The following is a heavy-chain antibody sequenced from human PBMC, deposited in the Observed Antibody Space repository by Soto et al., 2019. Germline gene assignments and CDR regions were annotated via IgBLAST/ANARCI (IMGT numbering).Heavy chain of an antibody. J-gene: IGHJ6*03. CDR2: MNPNSGNT. CDR3: AAYGSGGYYYMDG. CDR1: GYTFTSYD. V-gene: IGHV1-8*01. Sequence: QVQLVQSGAEVKKPGASVKVSCKASGYTFTSYDINWVRQATGQGLEWMGWMNPNSGNTGYAQKFQGRITTTRNSSISTGYMGLSSLSAEDTAVYYCAAYGSGGYYYMDGWGKGTTVTVSS. D-gene: IGHD3-10*01.